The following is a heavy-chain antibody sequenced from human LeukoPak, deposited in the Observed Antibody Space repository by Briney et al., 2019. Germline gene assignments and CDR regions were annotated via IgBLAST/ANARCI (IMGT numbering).Heavy chain of an antibody. Sequence: PSETLSLTCTVSGGSISSSSYYWGWIRQPPGKGLEWIGSIYYSGSIYYNPSLKSRVTISVDTSKNQFSLKLSSVTAADTAVYYCARGRRFLEWLPFYYMDVWGKGTTVTVSS. CDR3: ARGRRFLEWLPFYYMDV. J-gene: IGHJ6*03. CDR1: GGSISSSSYY. CDR2: IYYSGSI. D-gene: IGHD3-3*01. V-gene: IGHV4-39*07.